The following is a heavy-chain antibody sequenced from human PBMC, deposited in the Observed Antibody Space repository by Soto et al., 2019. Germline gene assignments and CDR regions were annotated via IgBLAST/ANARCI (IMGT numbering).Heavy chain of an antibody. Sequence: ASVKVSCKASGGTFSSYAISWVRQAPGQGLEWMGGIIPIFGTANYAQKFQGRVTITADESTSTAYMELSSLRSEDTAVYYCARYVEIRAARRVAGSYYGMDVWGQGTTVTVSS. J-gene: IGHJ6*02. D-gene: IGHD6-6*01. V-gene: IGHV1-69*13. CDR3: ARYVEIRAARRVAGSYYGMDV. CDR1: GGTFSSYA. CDR2: IIPIFGTA.